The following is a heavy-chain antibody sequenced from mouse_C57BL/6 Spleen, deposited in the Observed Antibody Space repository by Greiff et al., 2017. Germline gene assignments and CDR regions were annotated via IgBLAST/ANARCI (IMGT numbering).Heavy chain of an antibody. CDR3: ARTYYGSSNYSIDY. D-gene: IGHD1-1*01. CDR1: GYTFTSYW. CDR2: IEPSDSYT. V-gene: IGHV1-69*01. Sequence: QVQLQQPGAELVMPGASVKLSCKASGYTFTSYWMHWVKQRPGQGLEWIGEIEPSDSYTNYNQKFKGKSTLTVDKSSSTASMQLSSLTSEDSEVYYCARTYYGSSNYSIDYWGQGTSVTVSS. J-gene: IGHJ4*01.